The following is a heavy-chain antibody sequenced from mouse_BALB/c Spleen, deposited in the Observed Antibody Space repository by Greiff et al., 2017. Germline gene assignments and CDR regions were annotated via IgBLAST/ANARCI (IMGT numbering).Heavy chain of an antibody. J-gene: IGHJ2*01. Sequence: QVQLQQSGAELVKPGASVKLSCKASGYTFTSYYMYWVKQRPGQGLEWIGEINPSNGGTNFNEKFKSKATLTVDKSSSTAYMQLSSLTSEDPAVYYCTRGGDYEGFDYWGQGTTLTVSS. CDR1: GYTFTSYY. V-gene: IGHV1S81*02. D-gene: IGHD2-4*01. CDR2: INPSNGGT. CDR3: TRGGDYEGFDY.